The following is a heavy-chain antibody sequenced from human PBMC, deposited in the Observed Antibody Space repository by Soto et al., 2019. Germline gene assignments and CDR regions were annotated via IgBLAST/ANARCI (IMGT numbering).Heavy chain of an antibody. CDR2: IDTDGGGT. V-gene: IGHV3-74*01. Sequence: EVQLVESGGGLVQPGGSLRVSCAASGFTLRSHRIHWVRQAPGKGLEWVSRIDTDGGGTSYADSVKGRFTISTDNAKNTLYLQMNGLRAADTAVYCCATVFDLWGQGTLVTVSS. J-gene: IGHJ5*02. CDR1: GFTLRSHR. CDR3: ATVFDL.